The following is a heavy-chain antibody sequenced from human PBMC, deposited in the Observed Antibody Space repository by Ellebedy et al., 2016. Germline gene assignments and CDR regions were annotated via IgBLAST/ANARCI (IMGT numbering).Heavy chain of an antibody. V-gene: IGHV1-2*02. CDR2: INPNSGGT. CDR3: ASRAQRYPDMDV. CDR1: GYTFTGYY. J-gene: IGHJ6*03. Sequence: APVKVSCXASGYTFTGYYMHWVRQAPGQGLEWMGWINPNSGGTNYAQKFQGRVTMTRDTSISTAYMELSRLRSDDTAVYYCASRAQRYPDMDVWGKGTTVTVSS. D-gene: IGHD3-9*01.